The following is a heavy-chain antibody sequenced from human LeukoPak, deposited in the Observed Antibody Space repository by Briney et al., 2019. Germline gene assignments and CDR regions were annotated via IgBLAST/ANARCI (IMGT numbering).Heavy chain of an antibody. CDR3: AKDLDSSGFVYCFDS. V-gene: IGHV3-23*01. CDR1: IFTFSTCD. D-gene: IGHD3-22*01. J-gene: IGHJ4*02. CDR2: IRNCCLST. Sequence: PGGPLSLFCGASIFTFSTCDMTWARQSPGGGLEGVSSIRNCCLSTFYAECVRGRHTLYRDHSKNTLNLQMNSIRGEDTARYYLAKDLDSSGFVYCFDSWGQGALVTVSS.